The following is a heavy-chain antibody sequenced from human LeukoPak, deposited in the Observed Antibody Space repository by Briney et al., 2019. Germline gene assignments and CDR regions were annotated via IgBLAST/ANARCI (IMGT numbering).Heavy chain of an antibody. Sequence: ASVKVSCKASGYTFTSYAMNWVRQAPGQGLEWMGWISTYNGNTNYAQKLQGRVTMTTDTSTSTAYMELRSLISDDAAVYYCAREDDYGDYWGLYWGQGTLVTVSS. CDR1: GYTFTSYA. CDR2: ISTYNGNT. V-gene: IGHV1-18*01. D-gene: IGHD4-17*01. J-gene: IGHJ4*02. CDR3: AREDDYGDYWGLY.